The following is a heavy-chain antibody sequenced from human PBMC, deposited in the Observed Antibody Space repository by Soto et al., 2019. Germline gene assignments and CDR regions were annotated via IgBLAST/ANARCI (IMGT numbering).Heavy chain of an antibody. CDR2: ISSSSSYI. D-gene: IGHD3-3*01. Sequence: RGSLRLSCAASGFTFSSYSMNWVRQAPGKGLEWVSSISSSSSYIYYADSVKGRFTISRDNAKNSLYLQMNSLRAEDTAVYYCAREGFLEWLIGIDYWGQGTLVTVSS. J-gene: IGHJ4*02. CDR3: AREGFLEWLIGIDY. CDR1: GFTFSSYS. V-gene: IGHV3-21*01.